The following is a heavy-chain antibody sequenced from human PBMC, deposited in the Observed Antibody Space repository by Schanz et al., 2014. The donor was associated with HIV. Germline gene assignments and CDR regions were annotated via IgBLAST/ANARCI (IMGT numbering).Heavy chain of an antibody. CDR1: GFTFSSYA. V-gene: IGHV3-23*01. CDR3: ANEEVPNDY. J-gene: IGHJ4*02. CDR2: ISASGGDT. Sequence: EEKMLESGGGLVQPGGSLRLSCAVSGFTFSSYAMTWVRQAPGKGLEYVSSISASGGDTDYVDSVKGRFTISRDNSKNTLYLQMNSLRVEDTAVYYCANEEVPNDYWGQGTLVTVSS.